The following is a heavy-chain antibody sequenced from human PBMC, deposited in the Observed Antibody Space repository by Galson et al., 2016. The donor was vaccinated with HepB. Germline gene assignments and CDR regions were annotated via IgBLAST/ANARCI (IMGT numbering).Heavy chain of an antibody. CDR3: ARDPLYCSGGSCIPYYFDY. CDR2: ISYDGGKK. CDR1: QFTFSTYA. V-gene: IGHV3-30-3*01. D-gene: IGHD2-15*01. Sequence: SLRLSCAVSQFTFSTYAMNWVRQAPGKGLEWVAVISYDGGKKYYADSVKGRFTISRDNSKNTLYLQMNSLRPEDTAVYFCARDPLYCSGGSCIPYYFDYWGQGTPVTASS. J-gene: IGHJ4*02.